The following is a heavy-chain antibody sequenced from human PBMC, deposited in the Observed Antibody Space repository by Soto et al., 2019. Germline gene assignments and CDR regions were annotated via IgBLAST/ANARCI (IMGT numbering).Heavy chain of an antibody. V-gene: IGHV3-7*03. CDR1: GFTFSSYW. J-gene: IGHJ6*04. Sequence: GGSLRLSCAASGFTFSSYWMSWVRQAPGKGLEWVANIKQDGSEKYYVDSVKGRFTISRDNAKNSLYLQMNSLRAEDTAVYYCARVELTYYYYYGMDVWGEGTTVTVSS. D-gene: IGHD3-10*01. CDR2: IKQDGSEK. CDR3: ARVELTYYYYYGMDV.